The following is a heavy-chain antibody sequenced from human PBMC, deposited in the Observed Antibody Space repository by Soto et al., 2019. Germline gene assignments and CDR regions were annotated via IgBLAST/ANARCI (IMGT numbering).Heavy chain of an antibody. D-gene: IGHD1-7*01. CDR2: ISSSGSTI. CDR3: SRDRTGNTGANAFDI. J-gene: IGHJ3*02. CDR1: GFTFSSYE. V-gene: IGHV3-48*03. Sequence: GGSLRLSCAASGFTFSSYEMNWVRQAPGKGLEWVSYISSSGSTIYYADSVKGRFTISRDNAKNSLYLQMNSLRAEDTAVYYCSRDRTGNTGANAFDIWGQGTMVTVS.